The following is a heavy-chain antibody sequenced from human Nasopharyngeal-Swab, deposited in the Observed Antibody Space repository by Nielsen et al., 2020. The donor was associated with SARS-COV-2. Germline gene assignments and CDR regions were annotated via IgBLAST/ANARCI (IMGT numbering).Heavy chain of an antibody. Sequence: GESLKISCAASGVTFSSYWMSWVRQAPGKGLEWVANIKQDGSEKYYVDSVKGRFTISRDNAKNSLYLQMNSLRAEDTAVYYCARDSKVRVVGFDYWGQGTLVTVSS. V-gene: IGHV3-7*01. CDR1: GVTFSSYW. CDR3: ARDSKVRVVGFDY. J-gene: IGHJ4*02. D-gene: IGHD3-10*01. CDR2: IKQDGSEK.